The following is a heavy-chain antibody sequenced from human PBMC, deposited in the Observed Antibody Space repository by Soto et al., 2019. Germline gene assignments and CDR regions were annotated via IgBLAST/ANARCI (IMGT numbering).Heavy chain of an antibody. V-gene: IGHV4-39*01. CDR2: IYYSGST. CDR1: GGSISSSSYY. Sequence: SETLSLTCTVSGGSISSSSYYWGWIRQPPGKGLEWIGSIYYSGSTYYNPSLKSRVTISVDTSKNQFSLKLSSVTAADTAVYYCARHAYYYDSWGQGTLVTVS. J-gene: IGHJ4*02. D-gene: IGHD3-22*01. CDR3: ARHAYYYDS.